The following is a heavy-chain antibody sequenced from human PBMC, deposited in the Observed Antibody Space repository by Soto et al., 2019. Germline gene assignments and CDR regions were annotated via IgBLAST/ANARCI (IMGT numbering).Heavy chain of an antibody. V-gene: IGHV4-34*01. J-gene: IGHJ6*02. D-gene: IGHD2-2*01. Sequence: PSETLSLTCAVYGGSFSGYYWSWIRQPPGKGLEWIGEINHSGSTNYNPSLKSRVTISVDTSKNQFSLKLSSVTAADTAVYYCARGYCSSTSCYRPVYYYYYYGMDVWGQGTTVTVS. CDR1: GGSFSGYY. CDR2: INHSGST. CDR3: ARGYCSSTSCYRPVYYYYYYGMDV.